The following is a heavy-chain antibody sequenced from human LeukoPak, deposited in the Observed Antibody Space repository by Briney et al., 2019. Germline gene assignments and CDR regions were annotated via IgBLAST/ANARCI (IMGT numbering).Heavy chain of an antibody. CDR3: ARDVAYNTFDY. V-gene: IGHV3-7*01. CDR2: IKEDGSEK. J-gene: IGHJ4*02. D-gene: IGHD1-14*01. CDR1: GFTFSSYA. Sequence: GGSLRLSCAASGFTFSSYAMAWVRQAPGKGLEWVANIKEDGSEKNYVDSVKGRFTISRDNAKSSLYLQLSSLRAEDTAVYYCARDVAYNTFDYWGQGTLVTVSS.